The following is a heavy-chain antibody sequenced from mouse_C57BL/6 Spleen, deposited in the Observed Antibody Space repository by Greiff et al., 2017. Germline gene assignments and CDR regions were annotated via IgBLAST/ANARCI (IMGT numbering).Heavy chain of an antibody. Sequence: EVKVVESGGDLVKPGGSLKLSCAASGFTFSSYGMSWVRQTPDKRLEWVATISSGGSYTYYPDSVKGRFTISRDNAKNTLYLQMSSLKSEDTAMXYCARHSDYDVAWFAYWGQGTLVTVSA. CDR1: GFTFSSYG. CDR3: ARHSDYDVAWFAY. V-gene: IGHV5-6*01. CDR2: ISSGGSYT. J-gene: IGHJ3*01. D-gene: IGHD2-4*01.